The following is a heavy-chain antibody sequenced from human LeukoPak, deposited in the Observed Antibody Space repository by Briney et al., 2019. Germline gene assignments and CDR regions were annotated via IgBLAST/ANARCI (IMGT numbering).Heavy chain of an antibody. CDR3: ARGRRRLVPAAIRRGGYNWFDP. CDR1: GYTFTSYD. D-gene: IGHD2-2*02. V-gene: IGHV1-8*01. Sequence: ASVKVPCKASGYTFTSYDINWVRQATGQGLEWMGWMNPNSGNTGYAQKFQGRVTMTRNTSISTAYMELSSLRSENTAVYYCARGRRRLVPAAIRRGGYNWFDPWGQGTLVTVSS. CDR2: MNPNSGNT. J-gene: IGHJ5*02.